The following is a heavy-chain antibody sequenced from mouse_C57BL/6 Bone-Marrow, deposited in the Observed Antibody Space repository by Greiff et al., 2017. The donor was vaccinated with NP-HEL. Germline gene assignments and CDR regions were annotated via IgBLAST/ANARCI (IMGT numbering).Heavy chain of an antibody. J-gene: IGHJ3*01. D-gene: IGHD2-4*01. V-gene: IGHV1-50*01. CDR2: IDPSDSYT. CDR3: ARSGDYDGGGWFAY. CDR1: GYTFTSYW. Sequence: VQLQQPGAELVKPGASVKLSCKASGYTFTSYWMQWVKQRPGQGLEWIGEIDPSDSYTNYNQKFKGKATLTVDTSSSTAYMQLSSLTSEDSAVYYCARSGDYDGGGWFAYWGQGTLVTVSA.